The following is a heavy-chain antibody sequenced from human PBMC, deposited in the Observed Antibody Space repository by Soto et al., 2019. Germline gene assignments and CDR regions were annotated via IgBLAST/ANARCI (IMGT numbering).Heavy chain of an antibody. Sequence: TLSLTCAAYGGSFSGYYWSWIRQPPGKGLEWIGETNHSGSTNYNPSLKSRVTISVDTSKNQFSLKLSSVTAADTAVYYCARGGGYGAFDYWGQGTLVTVSS. J-gene: IGHJ4*02. D-gene: IGHD5-18*01. CDR3: ARGGGYGAFDY. CDR2: TNHSGST. CDR1: GGSFSGYY. V-gene: IGHV4-34*01.